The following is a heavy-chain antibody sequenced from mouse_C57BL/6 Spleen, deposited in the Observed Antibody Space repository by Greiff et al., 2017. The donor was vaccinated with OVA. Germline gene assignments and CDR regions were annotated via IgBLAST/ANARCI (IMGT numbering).Heavy chain of an antibody. V-gene: IGHV1-15*01. CDR1: GYTFTDYE. Sequence: LVESGAELVRPGASVTLSCKASGYTFTDYEMHWVKQTPVHGLEWIGAIDPETGGTAYNQKFKGKAILTADKSSSTAYMELRSLTSEDSAVYYCTRYYYGSSHAMDYWGQGTSVTVSS. D-gene: IGHD1-1*01. J-gene: IGHJ4*01. CDR2: IDPETGGT. CDR3: TRYYYGSSHAMDY.